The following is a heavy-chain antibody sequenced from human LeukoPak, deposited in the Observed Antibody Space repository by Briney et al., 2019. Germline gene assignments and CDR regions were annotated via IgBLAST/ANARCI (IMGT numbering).Heavy chain of an antibody. CDR2: ISAYNGNT. J-gene: IGHJ4*02. CDR1: GYTFTSYG. V-gene: IGHV1-18*01. CDR3: ARDSITIFGVVILSETDY. Sequence: ASVKVSCKASGYTFTSYGISWVRQAPGQGLEWMGWISAYNGNTNYAQKLQGRVTMTTDTSTSTAYTELRSLRSDDTAVYYCARDSITIFGVVILSETDYWGQGTLVTVSS. D-gene: IGHD3-3*01.